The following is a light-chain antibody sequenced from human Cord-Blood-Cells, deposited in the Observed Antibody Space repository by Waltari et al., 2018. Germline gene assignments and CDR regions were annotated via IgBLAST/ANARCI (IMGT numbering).Light chain of an antibody. CDR3: AAWDDSLNGRV. Sequence: QSVLTQPPSASGTPGQRVTISCSGSSSNIGSNPVNWYQQPPGTAPKLLIYSNNQRPSGVPARFSGSKSGTSASLAISGLQSEDEADYYCAAWDDSLNGRVFGGGTKLTVL. V-gene: IGLV1-44*01. CDR2: SNN. J-gene: IGLJ3*02. CDR1: SSNIGSNP.